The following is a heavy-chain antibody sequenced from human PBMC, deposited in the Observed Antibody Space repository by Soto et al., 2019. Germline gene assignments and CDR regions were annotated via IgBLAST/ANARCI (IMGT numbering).Heavy chain of an antibody. CDR2: SIPIFGTA. CDR3: ARGHWHYYDSSGYDQGFDP. J-gene: IGHJ5*02. V-gene: IGHV1-69*01. CDR1: GGTFSSYA. D-gene: IGHD3-22*01. Sequence: QVQLVQSGAEVKKPGSSVKVSCKASGGTFSSYAISWVRQAPGQGLEWMGGSIPIFGTANYAQKFQGRVTITADESTSTAYMELSSLRSEDTAVYYCARGHWHYYDSSGYDQGFDPWGQGTLVTVSS.